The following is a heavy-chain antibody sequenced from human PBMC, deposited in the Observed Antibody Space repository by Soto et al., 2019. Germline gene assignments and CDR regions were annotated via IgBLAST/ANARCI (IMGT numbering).Heavy chain of an antibody. Sequence: EGQFLESGGGLAQPGGSLRLSCEVFGFTFDTYGMSWVRQAPGKGLEWVAAITGRGDRTDYADSVKGRFTISRDNSNNTLYLEMNSLRAEDTAVYYCAKDWGSGWFRAYFDNWAQGTQVTVSS. CDR3: AKDWGSGWFRAYFDN. D-gene: IGHD6-19*01. J-gene: IGHJ4*02. V-gene: IGHV3-23*01. CDR2: ITGRGDRT. CDR1: GFTFDTYG.